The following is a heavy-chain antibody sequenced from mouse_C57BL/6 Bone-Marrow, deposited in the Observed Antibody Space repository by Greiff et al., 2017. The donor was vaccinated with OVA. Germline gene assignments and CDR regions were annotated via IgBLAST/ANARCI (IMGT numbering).Heavy chain of an antibody. D-gene: IGHD1-1*01. V-gene: IGHV1-64*01. Sequence: QVQLQQPGAELVKPGASVKLSCTASGYTFTSYWMHWVKQRPGQGLEWIGMIHPNSGSTNYNEKFKSKATLTVDKSSSTAYMQLSSLTSEDSAVYYCARSLFITTPVDYWGQGTTLTVSS. CDR1: GYTFTSYW. CDR3: ARSLFITTPVDY. CDR2: IHPNSGST. J-gene: IGHJ2*01.